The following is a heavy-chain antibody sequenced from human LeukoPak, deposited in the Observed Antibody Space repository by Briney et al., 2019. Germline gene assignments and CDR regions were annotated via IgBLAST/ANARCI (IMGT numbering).Heavy chain of an antibody. Sequence: PGGSLRLSCAASGFTFSSYGMHWVRQAPGKGLEWVAVISYDGSNKYYADSVKGRFTISRDNAKNSLYLQMNSLRAEDTAVYYCASFLSYGFGRFSWSQGTLVTVSS. V-gene: IGHV3-30*03. D-gene: IGHD5-18*01. J-gene: IGHJ5*02. CDR1: GFTFSSYG. CDR3: ASFLSYGFGRFS. CDR2: ISYDGSNK.